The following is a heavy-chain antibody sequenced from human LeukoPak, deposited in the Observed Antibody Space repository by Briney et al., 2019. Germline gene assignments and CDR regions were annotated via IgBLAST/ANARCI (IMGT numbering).Heavy chain of an antibody. J-gene: IGHJ4*02. Sequence: PGGSLRLSCAASGFTFDDYGMSWAPQAPGKGLEGVSGINWNGGSTGYADSVKGRFTISRDNAKNSLYLQMNSLRAEDTALYYCARLPSRYSTRDYWGQGTLVTVSS. V-gene: IGHV3-20*04. CDR1: GFTFDDYG. D-gene: IGHD5-18*01. CDR3: ARLPSRYSTRDY. CDR2: INWNGGST.